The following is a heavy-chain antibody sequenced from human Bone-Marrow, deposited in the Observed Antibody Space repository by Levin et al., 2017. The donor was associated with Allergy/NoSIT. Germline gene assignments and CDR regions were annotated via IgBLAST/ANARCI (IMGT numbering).Heavy chain of an antibody. Sequence: SCAASGFTFSSYGMHWVRQAPGKGLEWVAVISYDGSNKYYADSVKGRFTISRDNSKNTLYLQMNSLRAEDTAVYYCAKVVAKYSSSWDRGESYYYYGMDVWGQGTTVTVSS. J-gene: IGHJ6*02. CDR2: ISYDGSNK. CDR3: AKVVAKYSSSWDRGESYYYYGMDV. D-gene: IGHD6-13*01. CDR1: GFTFSSYG. V-gene: IGHV3-30*18.